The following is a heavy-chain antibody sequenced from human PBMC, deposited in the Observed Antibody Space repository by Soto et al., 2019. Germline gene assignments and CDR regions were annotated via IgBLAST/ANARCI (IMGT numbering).Heavy chain of an antibody. J-gene: IGHJ4*02. CDR1: GGLISSGNW. CDR3: ARESDDSGWYYFDY. CDR2: IYHSGST. D-gene: IGHD6-19*01. V-gene: IGHV4-4*02. Sequence: PSETLSLTCAVSGGLISSGNWWTWVRQAPGKGLEWIGEIYHSGSTKYNPSLKSRVTMSVDKSKNQFSLKLNSVTAADTAVYYCARESDDSGWYYFDYWGQGTLVTVSS.